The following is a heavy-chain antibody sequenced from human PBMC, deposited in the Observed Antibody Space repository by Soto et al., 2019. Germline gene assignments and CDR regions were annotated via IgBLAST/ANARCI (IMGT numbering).Heavy chain of an antibody. CDR1: GFTFSDYA. CDR2: VSHDGRNT. V-gene: IGHV3-30*18. J-gene: IGHJ4*02. Sequence: VQLVESGGGVVQPGRSLRLSCAASGFTFSDYAMHWVRQAPSKGLEWVAVVSHDGRNTHYADSVKGRFTISRDSSKNTVSQEMTSLRAEDTAVYYCAKGGRQWLVTSDFNYWGQGALVTVSS. CDR3: AKGGRQWLVTSDFNY. D-gene: IGHD6-19*01.